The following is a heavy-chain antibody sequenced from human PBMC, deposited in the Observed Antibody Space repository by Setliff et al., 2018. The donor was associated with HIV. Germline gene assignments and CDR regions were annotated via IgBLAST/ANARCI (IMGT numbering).Heavy chain of an antibody. D-gene: IGHD3-10*01. CDR1: GGSINSHY. CDR3: ARDNSYYYGSGSHYWYGMDV. V-gene: IGHV4-4*07. Sequence: SETLSLTCSVSGGSINSHYWSWIRQPAGKGLEWIGRLHLSGDTNYNPSLKSRVTMSIDTSKNQFSLKLSSVTAADTAVYYCARDNSYYYGSGSHYWYGMDVWGQGTTVTVSS. J-gene: IGHJ6*01. CDR2: LHLSGDT.